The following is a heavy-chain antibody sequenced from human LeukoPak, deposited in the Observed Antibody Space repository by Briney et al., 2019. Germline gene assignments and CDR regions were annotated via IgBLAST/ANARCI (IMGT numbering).Heavy chain of an antibody. CDR2: ICGSGGST. J-gene: IGHJ4*02. V-gene: IGHV3-23*01. CDR3: AKTRLRTTVSAPGDY. Sequence: PGESLRLSCAVSGFTFRSYAMSWVRQPPGKGLECFLVICGSGGSTYYADPVKGRFTISRDNSKNTLYLQMNSLRAEDTAVYYCAKTRLRTTVSAPGDYWGQGTLVTVSS. D-gene: IGHD4-11*01. CDR1: GFTFRSYA.